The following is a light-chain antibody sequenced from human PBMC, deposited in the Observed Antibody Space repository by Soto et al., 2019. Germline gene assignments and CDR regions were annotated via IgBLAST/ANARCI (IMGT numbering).Light chain of an antibody. CDR1: QSFSTN. Sequence: EIVMTQSPATLSVSPGERATLSCRASQSFSTNLAWYQHKPGQAPRLLIYGASTRATGFPARFSGGGSGTDFTLSVSRLEPEDFAVYFCQQYGSSPAKFGQGTKVDIK. J-gene: IGKJ1*01. V-gene: IGKV3-15*01. CDR2: GAS. CDR3: QQYGSSPAK.